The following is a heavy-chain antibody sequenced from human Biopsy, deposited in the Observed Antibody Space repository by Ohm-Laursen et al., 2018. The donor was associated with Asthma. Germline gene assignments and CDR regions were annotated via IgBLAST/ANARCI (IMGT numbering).Heavy chain of an antibody. CDR1: GGYTGSSDHH. V-gene: IGHV4-30-4*01. J-gene: IGHJ6*02. Sequence: TLSLTCRLSGGYTGSSDHHWAWIRQAPGKVLEWIGFFFWSGSSHYSRSLERRVSISIDTATNEFSMKLWSVTPADTAVYFCARVVSYGDIYFGIDVWGPGNTVVVS. CDR3: ARVVSYGDIYFGIDV. CDR2: FFWSGSS. D-gene: IGHD4-17*01.